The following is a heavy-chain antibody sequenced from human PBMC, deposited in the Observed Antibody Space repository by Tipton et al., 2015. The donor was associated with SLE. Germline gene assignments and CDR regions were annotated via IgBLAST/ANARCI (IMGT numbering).Heavy chain of an antibody. CDR2: INPSGGST. J-gene: IGHJ4*02. V-gene: IGHV1-46*01. D-gene: IGHD7-27*01. CDR3: ARALDWGSEFDY. Sequence: QSGAEVKKSGASVKVSCKASGYTFTSFYIHWVRQAPGQGLEWMGVINPSGGSTGSAQKFQGRATMTRDTSTSTVYMELSNLRSEDTAVYYCARALDWGSEFDYWGQGALVTVSS. CDR1: GYTFTSFY.